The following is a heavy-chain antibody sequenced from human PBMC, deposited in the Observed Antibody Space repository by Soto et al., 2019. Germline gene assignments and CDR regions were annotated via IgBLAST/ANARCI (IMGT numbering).Heavy chain of an antibody. CDR3: ASSGSKDCSGGSCYSDY. CDR2: IGSGGPT. CDR1: GFPVSSKY. J-gene: IGHJ4*02. V-gene: IGHV3-53*01. D-gene: IGHD2-15*01. Sequence: GGSLRLSCAASGFPVSSKYMSWVRPAPGKGLEWVSLIGSGGPTYYADSVKGRFTISRDNSKNTLYLQMNSLRAEDTAVYYCASSGSKDCSGGSCYSDYWGQGTLVTVSS.